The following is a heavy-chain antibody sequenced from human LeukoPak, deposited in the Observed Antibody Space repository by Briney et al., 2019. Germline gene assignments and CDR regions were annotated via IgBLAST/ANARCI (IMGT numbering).Heavy chain of an antibody. CDR2: ISYDGSNK. CDR3: ARDRLAREVRWLDYYYMDV. V-gene: IGHV3-30-3*01. D-gene: IGHD3-10*01. CDR1: GFTFSSYA. J-gene: IGHJ6*03. Sequence: PGGSLRLSCAASGFTFSSYAMHWVRQAPGKELEWVAVISYDGSNKYYADSVKGRFTISRDNSKNTLYLQMNSLRAEDTAVYYCARDRLAREVRWLDYYYMDVWGKGTTVTVSS.